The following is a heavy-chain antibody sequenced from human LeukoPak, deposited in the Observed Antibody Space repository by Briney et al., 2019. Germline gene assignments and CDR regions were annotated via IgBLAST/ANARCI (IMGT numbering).Heavy chain of an antibody. J-gene: IGHJ4*02. CDR2: ITFSSSII. CDR3: ARDRLHYGEYEKTFDY. CDR1: GFTFSSYS. V-gene: IGHV3-48*01. D-gene: IGHD4-17*01. Sequence: GGSLRLSCAASGFTFSSYSMNWVRHAPGKGLEWVSYITFSSSIIYYADSVKGRFTISRDNAKNSLYLQMNSLRAEDTAVYYCARDRLHYGEYEKTFDYWGQGTLVSVSS.